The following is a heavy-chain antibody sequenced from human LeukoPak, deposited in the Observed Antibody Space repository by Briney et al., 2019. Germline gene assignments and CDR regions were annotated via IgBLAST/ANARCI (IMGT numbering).Heavy chain of an antibody. Sequence: KPSETLSLTCTVSGGSISNYYWSWIRQPPGKGLEWIGYIHYSGSTNYNPSLKSRVTISVDTSKNQFSLKLSSVTAADTAVYFCARGRVSSSTWYSTYYYYFYMDVWGKGTTVTVSS. CDR3: ARGRVSSSTWYSTYYYYFYMDV. CDR1: GGSISNYY. CDR2: IHYSGST. V-gene: IGHV4-59*01. J-gene: IGHJ6*03. D-gene: IGHD4-11*01.